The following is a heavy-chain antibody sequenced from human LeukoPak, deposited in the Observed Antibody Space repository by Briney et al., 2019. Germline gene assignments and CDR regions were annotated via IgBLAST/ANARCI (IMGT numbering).Heavy chain of an antibody. D-gene: IGHD2-2*01. CDR1: GFTFSSYG. J-gene: IGHJ6*03. CDR3: AKGPMPPYYYYYYYMDV. V-gene: IGHV3-30*18. CDR2: ISYDGSNK. Sequence: GGSLRLSCAASGFTFSSYGMHWVRQAPGKGLEWVAVISYDGSNKNYVDSVKGRFTISRDNSKNTLYLQMNSLRAEDTAVYYCAKGPMPPYYYYYYYMDVWGKGTTVTVSS.